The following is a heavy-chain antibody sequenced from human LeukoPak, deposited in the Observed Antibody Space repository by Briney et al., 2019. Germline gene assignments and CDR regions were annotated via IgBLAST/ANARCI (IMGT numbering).Heavy chain of an antibody. CDR1: GGPISSYY. D-gene: IGHD1-26*01. J-gene: IGHJ4*02. CDR3: ARAVGASTFYFDY. CDR2: IYYSGTT. Sequence: PSETLSLTCIVSGGPISSYYWNWFRQPPGKGLEWIGYIYYSGTTNYNPSLKSRVTISLDTSENQFSLKLSSLTAADTAVYYCARAVGASTFYFDYWGQGTLVTVSS. V-gene: IGHV4-59*01.